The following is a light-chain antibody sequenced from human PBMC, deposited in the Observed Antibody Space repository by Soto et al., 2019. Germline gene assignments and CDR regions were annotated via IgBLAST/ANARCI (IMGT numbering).Light chain of an antibody. CDR2: GAS. Sequence: ENVLTQSPGTLSLSPGESATLSCRASQNVARNYLAWFQQRPGQAPRLLIYGASNRATGIPDRFSGSGSGTDFTLTISRLEPEDFAVYYCQHYNNWPPWTFGQGTKVDIK. J-gene: IGKJ1*01. V-gene: IGKV3-20*01. CDR1: QNVARNY. CDR3: QHYNNWPPWT.